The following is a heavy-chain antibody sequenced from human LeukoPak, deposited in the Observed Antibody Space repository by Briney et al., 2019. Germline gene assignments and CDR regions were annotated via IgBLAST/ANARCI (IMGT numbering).Heavy chain of an antibody. D-gene: IGHD4-17*01. Sequence: GGSLRLSCAASGFTFSSYSMNWVRQAPGKGLEWVSSISSSSSYIYYADSVKGRFTISRDNAKNSLYLQMNSLRPEDTAVYYCARSSPDYGDYEYYFDYWGQGTLVTVSS. CDR2: ISSSSSYI. CDR3: ARSSPDYGDYEYYFDY. CDR1: GFTFSSYS. J-gene: IGHJ4*02. V-gene: IGHV3-21*01.